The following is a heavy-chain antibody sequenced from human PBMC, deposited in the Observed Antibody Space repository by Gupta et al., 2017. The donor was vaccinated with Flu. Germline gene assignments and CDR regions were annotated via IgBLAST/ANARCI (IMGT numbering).Heavy chain of an antibody. CDR3: ARGYYDFWSGYYTGRFDY. J-gene: IGHJ4*02. CDR2: IYYSGST. D-gene: IGHD3-3*01. V-gene: IGHV4-31*02. Sequence: WSWIRQHPGKGLEWIGYIYYSGSTYYNPSLKSRVTISVDTSKNQFSLKLSSVTAAETAVYYCARGYYDFWSGYYTGRFDYWGQGTLVTVSS.